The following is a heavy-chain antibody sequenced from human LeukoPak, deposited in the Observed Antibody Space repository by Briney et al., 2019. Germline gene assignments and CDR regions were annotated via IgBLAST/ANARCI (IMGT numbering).Heavy chain of an antibody. CDR3: ARGMRFLEWYNDY. J-gene: IGHJ4*02. V-gene: IGHV3-7*03. CDR2: IKQDGNEK. CDR1: GFTFSSYW. Sequence: PGGSLRLSCAASGFTFSSYWMSWVRQAPGKGLEWVANIKQDGNEKYYVDSVKGRFTISRDNAKNSLYLQMNSLRAEDTAMYYCARGMRFLEWYNDYWGQGTLVTVSS. D-gene: IGHD3-3*01.